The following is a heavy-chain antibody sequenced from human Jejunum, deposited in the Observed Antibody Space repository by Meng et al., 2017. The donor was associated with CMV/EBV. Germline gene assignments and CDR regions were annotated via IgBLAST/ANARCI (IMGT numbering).Heavy chain of an antibody. CDR3: ARHEVVGTAIFDY. Sequence: QVQLPEWGPGLVKPSETLSLTCTVSGGSISNYYWSWIRQPAGKGLEYIGRIYSSGTTKYNPSLNSRVTMSVDTSKNQFSLKVRSVTAADTAVYLCARHEVVGTAIFDYWGQGTLVTVSS. V-gene: IGHV4-4*07. J-gene: IGHJ4*02. CDR1: GGSISNYY. D-gene: IGHD6-19*01. CDR2: IYSSGTT.